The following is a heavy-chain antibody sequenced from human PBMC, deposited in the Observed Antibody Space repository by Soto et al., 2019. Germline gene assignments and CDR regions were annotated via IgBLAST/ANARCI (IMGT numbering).Heavy chain of an antibody. CDR1: GYTFTGYY. D-gene: IGHD3-9*01. J-gene: IGHJ5*02. V-gene: IGHV1-2*02. CDR2: INPNSGGT. Sequence: GASVKVSCKASGYTFTGYYMHWVRQAPGQGLEWMGWINPNSGGTNYAQKFQGRVTMTRDTSISTAYMELSRLRSDDTAVYYCARDDTRTLDGGNWFDPWGQGTLVTVSS. CDR3: ARDDTRTLDGGNWFDP.